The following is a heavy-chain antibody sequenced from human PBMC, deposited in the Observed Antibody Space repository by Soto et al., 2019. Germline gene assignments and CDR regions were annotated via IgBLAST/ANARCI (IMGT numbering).Heavy chain of an antibody. V-gene: IGHV3-30-3*01. J-gene: IGHJ6*02. CDR3: ARDLGMAYNWNSYGMDV. Sequence: QVQLVESGGGVVQPGRSLRLSCAASGFTFSSYAMHWVRQAPGKGLEWVAVISYDGSNKYYADSVKGRFTISRDNSKNTLYLQMNSLRAEDTAVYYCARDLGMAYNWNSYGMDVWGQGTTVTVSS. CDR1: GFTFSSYA. D-gene: IGHD1-20*01. CDR2: ISYDGSNK.